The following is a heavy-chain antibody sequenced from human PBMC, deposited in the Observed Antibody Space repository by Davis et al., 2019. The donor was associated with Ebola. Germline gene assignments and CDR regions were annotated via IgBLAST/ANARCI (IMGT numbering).Heavy chain of an antibody. CDR2: IYYSGST. CDR3: ARVDYYGSGSLDY. Sequence: MPSETLSLTCTVSGGSISSGGYYWSWIRQHPGKGLEWIGYIYYSGSTNYNPSLKSRVTISVDTSKNQFSLKLSSVTAADTAVYYCARVDYYGSGSLDYWGQGTLVTVSS. V-gene: IGHV4-31*03. D-gene: IGHD3-10*01. CDR1: GGSISSGGYY. J-gene: IGHJ4*02.